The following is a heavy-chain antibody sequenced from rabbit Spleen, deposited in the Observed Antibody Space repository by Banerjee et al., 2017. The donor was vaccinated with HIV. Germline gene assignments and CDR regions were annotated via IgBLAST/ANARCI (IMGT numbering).Heavy chain of an antibody. CDR2: INTATAKG. CDR1: GFSFSDRDV. Sequence: EQLEESGGGLVKPEGSLTLTCKASGFSFSDRDVMCWVRQAPGKGLEWIACINTATAKGVYASWVNGRFTISKTSSTTVTLQMTRLTAADTATYFCVRGASSTGYYALWGQGTLVTVS. D-gene: IGHD1-1*01. J-gene: IGHJ6*01. V-gene: IGHV1S45*01. CDR3: VRGASSTGYYAL.